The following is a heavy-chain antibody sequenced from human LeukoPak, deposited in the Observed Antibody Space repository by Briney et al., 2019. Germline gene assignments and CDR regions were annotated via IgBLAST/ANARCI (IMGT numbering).Heavy chain of an antibody. Sequence: PGGSLRLSCAASGFTFSSYAMHWVRQAPGKGLEWVAVISYDGSNKYYADSVKGRFTISRDNSKNTLYLQMNSLRSEDTAVYYCARGGSIGSGSYYISSYYYYYGMDVWGQGTTVTVSS. D-gene: IGHD3-10*01. J-gene: IGHJ6*02. CDR2: ISYDGSNK. CDR3: ARGGSIGSGSYYISSYYYYYGMDV. CDR1: GFTFSSYA. V-gene: IGHV3-30-3*01.